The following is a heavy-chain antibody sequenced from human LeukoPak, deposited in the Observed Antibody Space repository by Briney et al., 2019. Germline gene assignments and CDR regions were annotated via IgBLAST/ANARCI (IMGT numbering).Heavy chain of an antibody. Sequence: ASVKVSCKASGYTFTTYFVTWVRQAPGQGLEWMGSINAHNGKTDYEEKIKGRVTMTTDTSTSTAYLELRNLRSDDTAIYYCAKTSCAGDCYFDFWGQGTLVTVSS. CDR3: AKTSCAGDCYFDF. CDR1: GYTFTTYF. J-gene: IGHJ4*02. D-gene: IGHD2-21*02. CDR2: INAHNGKT. V-gene: IGHV1-18*04.